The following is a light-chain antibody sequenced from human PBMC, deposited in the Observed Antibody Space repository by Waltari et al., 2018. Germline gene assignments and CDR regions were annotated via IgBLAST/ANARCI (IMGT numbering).Light chain of an antibody. V-gene: IGKV3-15*01. CDR1: QSVCSN. J-gene: IGKJ1*01. CDR3: QQYNNWPVT. Sequence: EKVMTQSPATLSVSPGERATLSCRASQSVCSNLAWYQQKPGQAPRLLIYGTSTRATGIPARFSGSGSGTEFTLTITSLQSEDFAVYYCQQYNNWPVTFGQGTKVEVK. CDR2: GTS.